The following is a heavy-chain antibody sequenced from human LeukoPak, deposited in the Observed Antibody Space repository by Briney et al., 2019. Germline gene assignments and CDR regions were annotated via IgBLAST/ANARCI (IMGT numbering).Heavy chain of an antibody. Sequence: SETLSLTCAVYGGSFSDYFSGWIRQPPGKGLEWIGEINHRGRTYYTPSITSRVSIAVDTSKNHFSLTLSSVTGADTAVYYCESDVVVVPAAIHYGMDVWGQGTTVTVSS. CDR1: GGSFSDYF. CDR2: INHRGRT. V-gene: IGHV4-34*01. CDR3: ESDVVVVPAAIHYGMDV. J-gene: IGHJ6*02. D-gene: IGHD2-2*01.